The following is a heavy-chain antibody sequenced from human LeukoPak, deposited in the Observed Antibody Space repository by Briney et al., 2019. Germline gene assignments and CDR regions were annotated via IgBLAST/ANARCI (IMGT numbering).Heavy chain of an antibody. CDR2: INPSGGST. J-gene: IGHJ4*02. CDR3: ARDHDYYDSSGYLDY. D-gene: IGHD3-22*01. Sequence: GASVKVSCKASGYTLTSYYMHWVRQAPGQGLEWMGIINPSGGSTSYAQKFQGRVTMTRDTSTSTVYMELSSLRSEDTAVYYCARDHDYYDSSGYLDYWGQGTLVTVSS. V-gene: IGHV1-46*01. CDR1: GYTLTSYY.